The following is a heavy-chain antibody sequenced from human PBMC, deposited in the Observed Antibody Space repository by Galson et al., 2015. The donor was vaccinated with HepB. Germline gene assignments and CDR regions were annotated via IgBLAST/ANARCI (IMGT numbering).Heavy chain of an antibody. D-gene: IGHD6-13*01. Sequence: SLRLSCAASGFTFSSYGMHWVRQAPGKGLEWVAFIRYDGSNKYYADSVKGRFTISRDNSKNTLYLQMNSLRAEDTAVYYCAKGESYSSSWLGDYWGQGTLVTVSS. J-gene: IGHJ4*02. CDR3: AKGESYSSSWLGDY. V-gene: IGHV3-30*02. CDR2: IRYDGSNK. CDR1: GFTFSSYG.